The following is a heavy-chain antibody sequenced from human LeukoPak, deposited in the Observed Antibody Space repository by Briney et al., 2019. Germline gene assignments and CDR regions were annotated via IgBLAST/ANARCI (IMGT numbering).Heavy chain of an antibody. CDR1: GFTFSSYA. V-gene: IGHV3-30-3*01. Sequence: GRSLRLSCAASGFTFSSYALHWVRQAPGKGLEWVAVISYDGSNKNYADSVKGRFTISRDNSENTVSLQMNSLRAEDTAVYYCVRDWRSLYLDFWGQGTLVAVSS. D-gene: IGHD3-3*01. CDR2: ISYDGSNK. CDR3: VRDWRSLYLDF. J-gene: IGHJ4*02.